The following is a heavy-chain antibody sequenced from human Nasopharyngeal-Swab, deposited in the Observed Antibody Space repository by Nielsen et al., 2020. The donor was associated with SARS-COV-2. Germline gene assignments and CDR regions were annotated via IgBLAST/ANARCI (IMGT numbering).Heavy chain of an antibody. J-gene: IGHJ4*02. CDR1: GFTFSSYS. CDR3: TWAGHMVTNYYFDR. Sequence: GESLKISCAASGFTFSSYSMSWLRQTPGKGLEWVGRIKSEMSGGTIDYAAPVKGRFTISRDDSKDTLYLHMNSLRTEDTGVYYCTWAGHMVTNYYFDRWGPGTLVTVSS. CDR2: IKSEMSGGTI. D-gene: IGHD2-21*02. V-gene: IGHV3-15*01.